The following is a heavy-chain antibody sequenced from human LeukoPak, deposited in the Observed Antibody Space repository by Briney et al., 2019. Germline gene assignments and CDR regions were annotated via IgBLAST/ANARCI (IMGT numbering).Heavy chain of an antibody. D-gene: IGHD1-26*01. CDR1: GFTFSSYG. V-gene: IGHV3-33*01. CDR2: IWYDGSNK. J-gene: IGHJ4*02. CDR3: ARRARRGRSNYYFDY. Sequence: PGGSLRPSCAASGFTFSSYGMHWVRQAPGKGLEWVAVIWYDGSNKYYADSVKGRFTISRDNSKNTLYLQMNSLRAEDTAVYYCARRARRGRSNYYFDYWGQGTLVTVSS.